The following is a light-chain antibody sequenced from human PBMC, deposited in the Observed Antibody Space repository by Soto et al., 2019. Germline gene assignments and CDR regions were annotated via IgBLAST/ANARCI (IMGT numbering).Light chain of an antibody. V-gene: IGKV1-9*01. CDR1: QGISSY. J-gene: IGKJ4*01. CDR2: AAS. Sequence: DIQLTQSPSFLSASVGDRVTITCRASQGISSYLAWYQQKPGKAPKLLIYAASTLQSRVPSRFSGSGSGTEFTLTISSLQPDDFATYYCQHLNSYPSLTFGGGTKVEIK. CDR3: QHLNSYPSLT.